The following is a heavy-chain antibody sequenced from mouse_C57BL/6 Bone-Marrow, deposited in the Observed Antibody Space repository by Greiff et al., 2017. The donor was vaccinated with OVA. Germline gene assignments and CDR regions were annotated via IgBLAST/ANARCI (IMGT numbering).Heavy chain of an antibody. V-gene: IGHV1-78*01. J-gene: IGHJ2*01. D-gene: IGHD1-1*01. CDR3: ARETTVADFDY. Sequence: VQLQQSDAELVKPGASVKISCKVSGYTFTDHTIHWMKQRPEQGLEWIGYIYPRDGSSKYNEKFKGKATLTADKTSSTVYMQLNSLTAEDSAVYFCARETTVADFDYWGQGTTLTVSS. CDR2: IYPRDGSS. CDR1: GYTFTDHT.